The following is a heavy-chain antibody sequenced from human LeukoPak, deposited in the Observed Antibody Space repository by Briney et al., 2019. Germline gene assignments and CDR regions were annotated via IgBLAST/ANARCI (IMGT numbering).Heavy chain of an antibody. CDR3: ARDHREYNDYAFVSGVLYP. D-gene: IGHD4-17*01. V-gene: IGHV3-30*04. J-gene: IGHJ5*02. Sequence: PGGSLRLSCAASGFTFSSYAMHWVRQAPGKGLEWVAITLYDGSKEYYADSVKGRFTISRDNSKNTLYLQMNSLRVEDTAVYYCARDHREYNDYAFVSGVLYPWGQGTLVTVSS. CDR1: GFTFSSYA. CDR2: TLYDGSKE.